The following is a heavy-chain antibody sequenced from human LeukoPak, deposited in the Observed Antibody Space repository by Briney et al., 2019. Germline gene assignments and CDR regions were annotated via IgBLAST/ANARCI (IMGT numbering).Heavy chain of an antibody. Sequence: PGGSLRLSCAASGFTVSSNYMNWVRQAPGKGLEWVSVIYSGGRTYYADSVKGRFIISRDNSKNMVYLQMNSLRAEDTALYYCARGDRAASGYDSWGQGTLVTVSS. D-gene: IGHD3-22*01. CDR1: GFTVSSNY. CDR3: ARGDRAASGYDS. V-gene: IGHV3-66*01. CDR2: IYSGGRT. J-gene: IGHJ4*02.